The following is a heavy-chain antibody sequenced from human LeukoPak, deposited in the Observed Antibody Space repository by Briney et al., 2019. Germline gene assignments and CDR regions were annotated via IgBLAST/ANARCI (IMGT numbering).Heavy chain of an antibody. J-gene: IGHJ4*02. CDR3: ARDYDSSGYYDPH. V-gene: IGHV3-48*03. Sequence: GGSLRLSCVVSGFTFSTYEMNWVRQAPGKGLEWVSYISSSGSTIYYADSVKGRFTISRDNAKNSLYLQMNSLRAEDTAVYYCARDYDSSGYYDPHWGQGTLVTVSS. D-gene: IGHD3-22*01. CDR2: ISSSGSTI. CDR1: GFTFSTYE.